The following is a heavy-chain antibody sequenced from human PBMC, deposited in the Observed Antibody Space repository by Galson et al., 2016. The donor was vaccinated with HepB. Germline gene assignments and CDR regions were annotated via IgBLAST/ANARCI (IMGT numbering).Heavy chain of an antibody. CDR3: VREDYGDDRVYYYYYGMDV. CDR1: GFTFTRYW. CDR2: INSDGTSA. Sequence: SLRLSCAASGFTFTRYWMHWVRQAPGKGLVWVSRINSDGTSASYADSMKGRSTISRDNAKNTLYLQMNSLRAEDTAVYYCVREDYGDDRVYYYYYGMDVWGQGTTVTVSS. D-gene: IGHD4-17*01. J-gene: IGHJ6*02. V-gene: IGHV3-74*01.